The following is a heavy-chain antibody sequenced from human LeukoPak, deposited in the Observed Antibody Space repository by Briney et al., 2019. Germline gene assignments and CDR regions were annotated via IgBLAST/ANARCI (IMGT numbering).Heavy chain of an antibody. CDR3: ARLLSGYDYFAMVYFDY. J-gene: IGHJ4*02. CDR1: AHSFTDYY. V-gene: IGHV1-2*02. CDR2: INPKSGGT. D-gene: IGHD5-12*01. Sequence: GASVKVSCQASAHSFTDYYIHWVRQAPGQGLEWVGWINPKSGGTKYAQEFQGRVTMTRDTSISTAYMELTRLTSDDTAVYYCARLLSGYDYFAMVYFDYWGQGTLVTVSS.